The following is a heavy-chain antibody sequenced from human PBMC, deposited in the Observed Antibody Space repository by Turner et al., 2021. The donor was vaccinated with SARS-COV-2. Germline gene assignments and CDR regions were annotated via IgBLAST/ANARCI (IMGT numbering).Heavy chain of an antibody. CDR1: GGSISSSSYY. Sequence: QLQLQESGPGLLKPPETLSLTCTVPGGSISSSSYYGGWLRQPPGKGLEWIGSIYYSGSTYYNPALNRRVTISVDTSKDQYSLKLSSVTAADTAVYYCATSTVAGTELNYYGMDVWGQGTTVTVSS. V-gene: IGHV4-39*01. CDR2: IYYSGST. D-gene: IGHD6-13*01. CDR3: ATSTVAGTELNYYGMDV. J-gene: IGHJ6*02.